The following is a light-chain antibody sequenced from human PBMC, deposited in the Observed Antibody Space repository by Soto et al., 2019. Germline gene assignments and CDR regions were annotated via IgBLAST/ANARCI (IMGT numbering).Light chain of an antibody. CDR3: RQSAPSPRT. V-gene: IGKV3-20*01. CDR2: GAS. Sequence: EIVLTQSPGTLSLSPGERATLSCRASQTVGNNYLDWYQQKPGQAPRLLIYGASSRATVIPDRFSGSGSGTDFTLTISRLEPEDFAVYYCRQSAPSPRTFGQGTKVEIK. CDR1: QTVGNNY. J-gene: IGKJ1*01.